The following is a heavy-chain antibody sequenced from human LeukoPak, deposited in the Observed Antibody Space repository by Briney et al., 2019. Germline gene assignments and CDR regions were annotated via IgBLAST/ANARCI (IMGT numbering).Heavy chain of an antibody. J-gene: IGHJ3*02. CDR3: VRVGPPDYDAFDI. D-gene: IGHD4-11*01. CDR1: RFTLSDHY. V-gene: IGHV3-72*01. Sequence: GGSLRLSCAASRFTLSDHYMDWVRQAPGKGLEWVGRIRNKRHRYTTEYAASVKGRFTISRDDSEKSVQLQMNSLKIEDTAVYYFVRVGPPDYDAFDIWGPGTMVTVSS. CDR2: IRNKRHRYTT.